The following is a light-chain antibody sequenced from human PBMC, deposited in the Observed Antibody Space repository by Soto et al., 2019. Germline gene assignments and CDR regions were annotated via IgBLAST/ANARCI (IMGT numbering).Light chain of an antibody. CDR1: QSISTY. CDR3: QQSYSAPWT. V-gene: IGKV1-39*01. CDR2: ASS. J-gene: IGKJ1*01. Sequence: DIQMTQSPSSLSASVGDRVTVTCRTSQSISTYLHWYQQKPGKAPKLLIYASSSLQSGVPSRFSGGGSGTDFTLTISRLQPEDFATYYCQQSYSAPWTFGQGTKVEIK.